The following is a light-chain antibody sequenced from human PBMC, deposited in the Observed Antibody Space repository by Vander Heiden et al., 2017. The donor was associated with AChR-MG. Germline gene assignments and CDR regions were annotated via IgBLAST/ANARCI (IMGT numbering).Light chain of an antibody. CDR3: QSYDNSLSGLV. CDR1: SSNIGAGHL. CDR2: ANS. Sequence: QSVLTHPPSVSGAPGQLVTISRTGNSSNIGAGHLVPWHQPPPPRTPKLLIYANSNRPSGVPDRFSGSKSGTSASLAITGLQAEDEADYYCQSYDNSLSGLVFGGGTRLTVL. V-gene: IGLV1-40*01. J-gene: IGLJ3*02.